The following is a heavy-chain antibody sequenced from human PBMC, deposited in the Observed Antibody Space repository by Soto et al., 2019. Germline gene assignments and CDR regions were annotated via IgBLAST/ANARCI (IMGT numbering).Heavy chain of an antibody. CDR2: ISYDGSNK. J-gene: IGHJ6*03. Sequence: QVQLVESGGGVVQPGRSLRLSCAASGFTFNNYGMHWVRQAPGKGLEWMAVISYDGSNKYYADSMKGRFTISRDNSKNTMYLQMDSLRAEDTAIYYCAKASRRYYAFWVGQGHSYYFMDVWGKGTTVTVSS. CDR3: AKASRRYYAFWVGQGHSYYFMDV. V-gene: IGHV3-30*18. CDR1: GFTFNNYG. D-gene: IGHD3-3*01.